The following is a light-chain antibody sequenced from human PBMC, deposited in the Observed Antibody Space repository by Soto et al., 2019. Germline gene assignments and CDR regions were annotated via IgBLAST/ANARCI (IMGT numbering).Light chain of an antibody. Sequence: DIQMTQSPSSVSASVGDRITITCRASQDIGGRLAWYQQKPGKAPNLLIYKASHLENGVPSRFSGSGSGTEFTLTISSLQPDDFATYYCQHCNIRPRTFGQGTKVDIK. CDR1: QDIGGR. CDR2: KAS. CDR3: QHCNIRPRT. J-gene: IGKJ1*01. V-gene: IGKV1-5*03.